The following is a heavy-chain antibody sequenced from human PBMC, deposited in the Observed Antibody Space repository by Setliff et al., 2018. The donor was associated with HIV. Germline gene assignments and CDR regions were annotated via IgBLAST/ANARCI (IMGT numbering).Heavy chain of an antibody. D-gene: IGHD5-12*01. CDR3: ARQVSIPGVAITPVDY. Sequence: PSETLSLTCTVSGGSISSGSYYWSWIRQPAGKGLEWIGLIYTSGRTNYNPSLKSRVIISVDTSKNQLSLKLSSMTAADTAMYYCARQVSIPGVAITPVDYWGQGALVTVSS. CDR1: GGSISSGSYY. J-gene: IGHJ4*02. CDR2: IYTSGRT. V-gene: IGHV4-61*02.